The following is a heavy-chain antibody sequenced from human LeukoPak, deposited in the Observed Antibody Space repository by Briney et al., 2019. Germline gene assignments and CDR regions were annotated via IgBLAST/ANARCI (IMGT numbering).Heavy chain of an antibody. J-gene: IGHJ4*02. V-gene: IGHV1-8*01. CDR3: ARGAQLVPHY. CDR2: MNPNSGNT. CDR1: GYTFTSYD. D-gene: IGHD1-1*01. Sequence: ASVKVSCKASGYTFTSYDINWVRQATGQGREWMGWMNPNSGNTGNAQKFQGRVTMTRNTSISTAYMELSSLRSEDTAVYYCARGAQLVPHYWGQGTLVTVSS.